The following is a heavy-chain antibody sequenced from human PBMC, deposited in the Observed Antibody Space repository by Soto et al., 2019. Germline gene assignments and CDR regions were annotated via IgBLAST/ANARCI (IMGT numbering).Heavy chain of an antibody. Sequence: QVQLVQSGAEVKKPGASVKVSCKASGYTFTSYYMHCVRQAPGQGLEWMGIINPSGGSTSYAQKFQSRVAMTRDTSTSPVYMELSSMRSEDTAVYYCARAMLVVVQPDYWGQGTLVTVSS. V-gene: IGHV1-46*01. D-gene: IGHD3-22*01. J-gene: IGHJ4*02. CDR2: INPSGGST. CDR3: ARAMLVVVQPDY. CDR1: GYTFTSYY.